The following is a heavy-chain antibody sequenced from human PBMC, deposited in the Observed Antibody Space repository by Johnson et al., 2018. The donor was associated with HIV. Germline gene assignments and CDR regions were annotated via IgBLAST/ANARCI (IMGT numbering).Heavy chain of an antibody. CDR3: ARDRVYSGSYYSGAFDV. V-gene: IGHV3-7*05. CDR1: GFTFSSYW. D-gene: IGHD1-26*01. CDR2: IKQDGSEK. J-gene: IGHJ3*01. Sequence: VQLVESGGGLVKPGGSLRLSCAASGFTFSSYWMSWVRQAPGKGLEWVANIKQDGSEKYYVDSLKGRFTISRDNVKKSLFLQMNGLRADDTAVYYCARDRVYSGSYYSGAFDVWGQGAMVIVSS.